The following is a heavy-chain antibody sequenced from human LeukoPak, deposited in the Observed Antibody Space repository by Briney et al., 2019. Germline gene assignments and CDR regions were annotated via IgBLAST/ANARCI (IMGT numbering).Heavy chain of an antibody. J-gene: IGHJ4*02. CDR1: GGSISSYY. V-gene: IGHV4-59*08. Sequence: SETLSLTCTVSGGSISSYYWSWIRQPPGKGLEWIVYIYYSGTTNYNPSLKSLVTVSVDTSKNQFSLKRSSVTAAATDLYYCPRHLNPIMVKAPFAYWGQGTLVTAYS. CDR2: IYYSGTT. D-gene: IGHD5-18*01. CDR3: PRHLNPIMVKAPFAY.